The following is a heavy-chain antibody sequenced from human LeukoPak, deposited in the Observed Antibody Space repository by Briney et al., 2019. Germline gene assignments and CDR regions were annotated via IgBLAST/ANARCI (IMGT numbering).Heavy chain of an antibody. V-gene: IGHV4-39*07. J-gene: IGHJ4*02. Sequence: SETLSLTCTVSGGSISSSSYYWGWLRQPPGKGLEWIGSIYYSGSSYYNPSLKSRVTISVDTSKNQFSLKLSSVTAAATAVYCCARDYVGTGPVIAAAGIWFDYWGQGTLVTVSS. CDR2: IYYSGSS. CDR3: ARDYVGTGPVIAAAGIWFDY. CDR1: GGSISSSSYY. D-gene: IGHD6-13*01.